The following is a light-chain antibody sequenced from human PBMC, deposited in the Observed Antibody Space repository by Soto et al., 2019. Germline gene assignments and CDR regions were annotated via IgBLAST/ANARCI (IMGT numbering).Light chain of an antibody. V-gene: IGLV1-44*01. CDR3: AAWDDTSSFV. CDR2: TND. CDR1: SSNIGRNT. J-gene: IGLJ1*01. Sequence: QCVLTQPPSASGTPGQRVIISCSGGSSNIGRNTVNWYQHLPGTAPRLLIYTNDQRPSGVPDRFSGSKSGTSASLAISGLQSEDEADYYCAAWDDTSSFVFGTGTKVTVL.